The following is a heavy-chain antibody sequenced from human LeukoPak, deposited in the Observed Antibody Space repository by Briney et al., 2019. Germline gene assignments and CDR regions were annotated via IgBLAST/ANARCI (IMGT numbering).Heavy chain of an antibody. CDR2: IYPGDSDT. V-gene: IGHV5-51*01. D-gene: IGHD3-22*01. CDR1: GYSFTSYW. J-gene: IGHJ4*02. CDR3: ARRPYDSSGYHYRHFDY. Sequence: GESLKISCKGSGYSFTSYWIGWVRQMPGKGLEWMGIIYPGDSDTRYSPSFQGHVTISADKSISTAYLQWSSLKASDTAMYYCARRPYDSSGYHYRHFDYWGQGTLVTVSS.